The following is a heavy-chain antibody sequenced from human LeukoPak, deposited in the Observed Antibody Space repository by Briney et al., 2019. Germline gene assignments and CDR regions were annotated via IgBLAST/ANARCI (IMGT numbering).Heavy chain of an antibody. Sequence: ASVKVSCKASGYTFTGYYMHWVRQAPGQGLEWMGWINPNSGGTNYAQKFQGRATMTRDTSISTAYMELSRLRSDDTAVYYCARAYTGCSGGSCYSSEFDPWGQGTLVTVSS. J-gene: IGHJ5*02. D-gene: IGHD2-15*01. V-gene: IGHV1-2*02. CDR3: ARAYTGCSGGSCYSSEFDP. CDR1: GYTFTGYY. CDR2: INPNSGGT.